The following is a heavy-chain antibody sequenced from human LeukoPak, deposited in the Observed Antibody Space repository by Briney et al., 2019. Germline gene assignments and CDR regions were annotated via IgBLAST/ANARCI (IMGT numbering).Heavy chain of an antibody. CDR2: IIPIFGTA. D-gene: IGHD2-2*02. CDR3: ARGAVPAAIRLGYYYYMDV. J-gene: IGHJ6*03. V-gene: IGHV1-69*05. CDR1: GGTFSSYA. Sequence: SVKVSCKASGGTFSSYAISWVRQAPGQGLEWMGGIIPIFGTANYAQKFQGRVTITTDESTSTAYMELSSLRSEDTAVYYCARGAVPAAIRLGYYYYMDVWGKGTTVTVSS.